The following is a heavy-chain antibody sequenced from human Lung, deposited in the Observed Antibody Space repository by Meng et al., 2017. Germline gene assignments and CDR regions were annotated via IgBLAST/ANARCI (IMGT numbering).Heavy chain of an antibody. Sequence: QRQVHDPVPGRCKPSGPLSSPWAVSVGSISSSNWWSWVRQPPGKGLEWIGEIYHSGSTNYNPSLKSRVTISVDKSKNQFSLKLSSVTAADTAVYYCARRGLWLDPQNFDYWGQGTLVTVSS. CDR2: IYHSGST. CDR3: ARRGLWLDPQNFDY. J-gene: IGHJ4*02. V-gene: IGHV4-4*02. CDR1: VGSISSSNW. D-gene: IGHD6-19*01.